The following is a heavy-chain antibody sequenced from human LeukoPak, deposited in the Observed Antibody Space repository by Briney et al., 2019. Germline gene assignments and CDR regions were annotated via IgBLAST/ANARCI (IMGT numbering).Heavy chain of an antibody. CDR3: ARDYRIAAAGTNIEGY. J-gene: IGHJ4*02. CDR2: INPNSGGT. V-gene: IGHV1-2*02. D-gene: IGHD6-13*01. CDR1: GYTFTGYY. Sequence: ASVKVSCKASGYTFTGYYMHWVRQAPGQGLEWMGWINPNSGGTNYAQKFQGRVTMTRDTSISTAYMELSRLRSDDTAVYYCARDYRIAAAGTNIEGYWGQGTLVTVSS.